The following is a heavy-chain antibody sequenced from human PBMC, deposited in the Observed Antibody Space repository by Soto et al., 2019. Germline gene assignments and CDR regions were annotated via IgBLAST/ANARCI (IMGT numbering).Heavy chain of an antibody. CDR3: ARTIVVVPAAIFTFDYYYGMDV. J-gene: IGHJ6*02. CDR2: INPSGGST. CDR1: GYTFTSYY. Sequence: GASVKVSCKASGYTFTSYYMHWVRQAPGQGLEWMGIINPSGGSTSYAQKFQGRVTMTRDTSTSTVCMELSSLRSEDTAVYYCARTIVVVPAAIFTFDYYYGMDVRGQGTTVTVSS. D-gene: IGHD2-2*01. V-gene: IGHV1-46*01.